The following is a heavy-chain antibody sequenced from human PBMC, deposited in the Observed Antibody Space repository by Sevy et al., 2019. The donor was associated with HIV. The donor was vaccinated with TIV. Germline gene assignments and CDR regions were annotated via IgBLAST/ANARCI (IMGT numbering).Heavy chain of an antibody. CDR3: AKAVYDSSGYNYFDY. CDR2: ISGSGGST. D-gene: IGHD3-22*01. V-gene: IGHV3-23*01. J-gene: IGHJ4*02. CDR1: GFTFSSYA. Sequence: GSLRLSCAASGFTFSSYAMSWVRQAPGKGLEWVSAISGSGGSTYYADSVKGRFTISRDNSKNTLYLQMNSLRAEDTAVYYCAKAVYDSSGYNYFDYWGQGTLVTVSS.